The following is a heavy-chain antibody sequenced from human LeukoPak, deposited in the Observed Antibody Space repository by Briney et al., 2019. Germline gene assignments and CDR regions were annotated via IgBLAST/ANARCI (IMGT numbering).Heavy chain of an antibody. Sequence: GGSLRLSCAASGFALRSYTVTWVRQAPGKGLEWVSSISSTSAYIYYADSVKGRFTISRDNAKNSLYLQMNSLRAEDTAVYYCARCPGGTRYFDLWGRGTLVTVSS. V-gene: IGHV3-21*01. CDR3: ARCPGGTRYFDL. CDR1: GFALRSYT. D-gene: IGHD4-23*01. J-gene: IGHJ2*01. CDR2: ISSTSAYI.